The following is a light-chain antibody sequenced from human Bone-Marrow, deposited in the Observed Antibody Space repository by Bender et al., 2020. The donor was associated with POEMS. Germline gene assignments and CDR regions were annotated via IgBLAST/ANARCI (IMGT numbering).Light chain of an antibody. J-gene: IGLJ3*02. Sequence: QSALTQPPSVSGSPGQSVTISCTGTTSDLGTYTLVSWYQQSPGTAPKLIIYEVRSRPSGVPVRFSGSKSGNTASLTISGLQAEDEADYYCSSYTSSTTVVFGGGTALTVL. CDR2: EVR. CDR1: TSDLGTYTL. CDR3: SSYTSSTTVV. V-gene: IGLV2-18*02.